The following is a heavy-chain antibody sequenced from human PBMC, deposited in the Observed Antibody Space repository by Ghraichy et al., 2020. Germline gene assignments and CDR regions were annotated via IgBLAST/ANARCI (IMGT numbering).Heavy chain of an antibody. Sequence: GALRLSCAASGFTFSSYAMSWVRQAPGKGLEWVSAISGSGDSTYYADSVKGRFTISRDNSKNTLYLQMNSLRAEDTAVYYCAKIPPYITMVRGLDWFDPWGQGTLVTVSS. J-gene: IGHJ5*02. V-gene: IGHV3-23*01. D-gene: IGHD3-10*01. CDR1: GFTFSSYA. CDR2: ISGSGDST. CDR3: AKIPPYITMVRGLDWFDP.